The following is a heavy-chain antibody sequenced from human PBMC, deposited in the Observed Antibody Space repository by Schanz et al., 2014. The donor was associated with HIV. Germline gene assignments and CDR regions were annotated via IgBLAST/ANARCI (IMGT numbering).Heavy chain of an antibody. J-gene: IGHJ3*02. CDR3: ARDLVDSSTWYDAFDI. V-gene: IGHV1-2*02. CDR2: INPKSGDT. Sequence: QVQLVQSGAEVKNPGASVKVSCKASGYTFSSYDINWVRQATGQGLEWIGWINPKSGDTNYAQKFQGRVTMSMDTSISTAYMEVRSLRSDDTALYFCARDLVDSSTWYDAFDIWGQGTKVTVSS. CDR1: GYTFSSYD. D-gene: IGHD6-13*01.